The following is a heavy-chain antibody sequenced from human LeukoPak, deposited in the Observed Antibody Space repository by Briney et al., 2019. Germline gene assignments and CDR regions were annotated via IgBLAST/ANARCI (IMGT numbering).Heavy chain of an antibody. V-gene: IGHV3-48*03. Sequence: PGGSLRLSCAASGFTFSSYEMNWVRQAPGKGLDWVSYISSSGSTIYYADSVKGRFTISRDNAKNSLYLQMNSLRAEDTAVYYCARAFSSSSGFGYWGQGTLVTVSS. CDR1: GFTFSSYE. CDR3: ARAFSSSSGFGY. D-gene: IGHD6-6*01. J-gene: IGHJ4*02. CDR2: ISSSGSTI.